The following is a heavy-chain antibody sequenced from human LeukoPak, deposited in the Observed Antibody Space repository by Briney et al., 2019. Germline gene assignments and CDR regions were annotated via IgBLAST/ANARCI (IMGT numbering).Heavy chain of an antibody. Sequence: PSETLSLTCTVSGGSISSYYWSWIRQPPGKGLEWIGYTYYSGSTNYNPSLKSRVTISVDTSKNQFSLKLSSVTAADTAVYYCARIGSSWRNLPFDYWGQGTLVTVSS. CDR3: ARIGSSWRNLPFDY. D-gene: IGHD2-15*01. CDR2: TYYSGST. V-gene: IGHV4-59*01. CDR1: GGSISSYY. J-gene: IGHJ4*02.